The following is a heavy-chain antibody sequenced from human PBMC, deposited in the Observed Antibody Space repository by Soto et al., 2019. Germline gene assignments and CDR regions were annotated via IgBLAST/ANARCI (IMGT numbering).Heavy chain of an antibody. J-gene: IGHJ3*02. CDR2: VYYGGAIFYSGNI. Sequence: TSETLSLTCTVSGDSISSSNSHWGWTRQPPGKGLEYIGSVYYGGAIFYSGNIYYNPSLKSRVTISVDTSKNQFSLRLSSVTAADTGVYYCVRYDRINMKPYSPEGFHIWGQGTMVTVSS. D-gene: IGHD3-3*02. CDR1: GDSISSSNSH. V-gene: IGHV4-39*01. CDR3: VRYDRINMKPYSPEGFHI.